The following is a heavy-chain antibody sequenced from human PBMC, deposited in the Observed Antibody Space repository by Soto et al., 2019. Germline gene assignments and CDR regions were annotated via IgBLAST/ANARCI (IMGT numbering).Heavy chain of an antibody. Sequence: SETLSLTCAVYGESFSDNYWTWVRQSPGKGLEWIGEINQFGSTDYNPSLKSRVTISVDTSKNQFSLKLSSVTAADTAVYYCASVTMVRGVSRRRQSENWFDPWGQGTLVTV. V-gene: IGHV4-34*01. CDR2: INQFGST. CDR3: ASVTMVRGVSRRRQSENWFDP. D-gene: IGHD3-10*01. CDR1: GESFSDNY. J-gene: IGHJ5*02.